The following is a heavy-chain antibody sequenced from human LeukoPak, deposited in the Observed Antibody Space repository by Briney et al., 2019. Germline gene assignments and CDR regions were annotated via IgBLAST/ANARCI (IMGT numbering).Heavy chain of an antibody. D-gene: IGHD6-19*01. CDR1: GFTFSSYG. CDR2: ISYDGSNK. Sequence: GRSLRLSCAASGFTFSSYGMHWVRQAPGKGLEWVAVISYDGSNKYYADSVKGRFTISRDNSKNTLYLQMNSLRAEDTAVYYCATSSIALAGTVDYWGQGTLVTVSS. V-gene: IGHV3-30*03. CDR3: ATSSIALAGTVDY. J-gene: IGHJ4*02.